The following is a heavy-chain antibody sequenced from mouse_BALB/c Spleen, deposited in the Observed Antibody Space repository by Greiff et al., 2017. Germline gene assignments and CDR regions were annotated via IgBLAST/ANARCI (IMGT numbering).Heavy chain of an antibody. CDR3: ARLGRPYYYAMDY. CDR1: GYTFTSYW. Sequence: VQLQQSGAELAKPGASVKMSCKASGYTFTSYWMHWVKQRPGQGLEWIGYINHSTGYTEYNQKFKDKATLTADKSPSTAYMQLSSLTSEDSAVYYCARLGRPYYYAMDYWGQGTSVTVSS. CDR2: INHSTGYT. J-gene: IGHJ4*01. V-gene: IGHV1-7*01.